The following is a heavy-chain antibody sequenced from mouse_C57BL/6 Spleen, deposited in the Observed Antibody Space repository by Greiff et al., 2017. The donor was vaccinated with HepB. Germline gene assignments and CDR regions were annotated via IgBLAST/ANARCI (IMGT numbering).Heavy chain of an antibody. CDR1: GYTFTDYN. J-gene: IGHJ3*01. D-gene: IGHD1-1*01. V-gene: IGHV1-18*01. Sequence: EVQLQQSGPELVKPGASVKIPCKASGYTFTDYNMDWVKQSHGKSLELIGDINPNNGGTIYNQKFKGKATLTVDKSSSTAYMELRSLTSEDTAVYYCARRNYGSSYWFAYWGQGTLVTVSA. CDR3: ARRNYGSSYWFAY. CDR2: INPNNGGT.